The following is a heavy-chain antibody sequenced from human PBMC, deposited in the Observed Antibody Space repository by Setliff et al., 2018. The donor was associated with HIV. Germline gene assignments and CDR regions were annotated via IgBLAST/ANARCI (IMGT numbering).Heavy chain of an antibody. J-gene: IGHJ4*02. CDR3: ARAPGLYSPADY. CDR1: GGSISSGGYY. CDR2: IYYSGST. D-gene: IGHD5-12*01. Sequence: SETLSLTCTVSGGSISSGGYYWSWIRQHPGKGLEWIGYIYYSGSTYYNPSLKSRVTISVDTSKRHFSLKLYSVTAADTAVYYCARAPGLYSPADYWGQGTLVTVSS. V-gene: IGHV4-31*03.